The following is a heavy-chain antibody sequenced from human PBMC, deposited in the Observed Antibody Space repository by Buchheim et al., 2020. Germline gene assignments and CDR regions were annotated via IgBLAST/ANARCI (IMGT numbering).Heavy chain of an antibody. CDR1: GFTFSSYG. CDR2: ISYDGSNK. J-gene: IGHJ4*02. D-gene: IGHD3-3*01. V-gene: IGHV3-30*18. CDR3: AKLFYDFWSGQEAFDY. Sequence: QVQLVESGGGVVQRGRSLRLSCAASGFTFSSYGMHWVRQAPGKGLEWVAVISYDGSNKYYADSVKGRFTISRDNSKNTLYLQMNSLRAEDTAVYYCAKLFYDFWSGQEAFDYWGQGTL.